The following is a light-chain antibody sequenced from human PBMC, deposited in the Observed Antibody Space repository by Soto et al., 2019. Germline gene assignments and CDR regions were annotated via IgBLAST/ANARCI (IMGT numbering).Light chain of an antibody. Sequence: EIMMTQSPATLSVSPGESATLSCRASQSVRNNLAWYQHKPGQAPRLLIYYASTRATGIPARFSGSGSGTDFNLTISSLQSEDFALYYCQQYNDWPPITFGQGTLLEIK. J-gene: IGKJ5*01. CDR2: YAS. CDR3: QQYNDWPPIT. CDR1: QSVRNN. V-gene: IGKV3-15*01.